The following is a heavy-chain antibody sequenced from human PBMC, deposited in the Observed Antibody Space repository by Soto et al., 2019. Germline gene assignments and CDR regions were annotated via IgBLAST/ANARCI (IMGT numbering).Heavy chain of an antibody. D-gene: IGHD6-13*01. V-gene: IGHV3-15*01. CDR1: GFTFTNAC. Sequence: EVQMVESGGGLVKPGESLRLSCVVSGFTFTNACMSWVLQAPGKGLEWVGRVKDKTVGGTTDYAAPVKGRFTISRDDSKNTLYLQMNSLKNEDTAVYYCTTGRGSRWTHIDYWGQGTLVTVSS. J-gene: IGHJ4*02. CDR2: VKDKTVGGTT. CDR3: TTGRGSRWTHIDY.